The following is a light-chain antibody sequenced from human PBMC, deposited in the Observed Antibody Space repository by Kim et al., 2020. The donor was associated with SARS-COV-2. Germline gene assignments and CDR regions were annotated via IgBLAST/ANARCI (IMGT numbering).Light chain of an antibody. CDR2: GAS. J-gene: IGKJ1*01. V-gene: IGKV3-15*01. Sequence: DIVMTQSPATLSASPGARVTLSCRASESVSTKLAWYQQKGGQAPRLLIYGASTRATGVPGRFSGRGSGTEFTLTISSLQSDDFAVYYCQQYEDWPPWTFGQGTKVDIK. CDR3: QQYEDWPPWT. CDR1: ESVSTK.